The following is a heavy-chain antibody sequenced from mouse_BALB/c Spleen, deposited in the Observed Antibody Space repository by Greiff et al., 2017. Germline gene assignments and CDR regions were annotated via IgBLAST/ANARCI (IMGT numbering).Heavy chain of an antibody. D-gene: IGHD2-4*01. CDR3: ARTITHYAMDY. V-gene: IGHV1-31*01. CDR2: INPYNGAT. Sequence: VQLQQSGPELVKPGASVKISCKASGYSFTGYYMHWVKQSHVKSLEWIGRINPYNGATSYNQNFKDKASLTVDKSSSTAYMELHSLTSEDSAVYYCARTITHYAMDYWGQGTSVTVSS. CDR1: GYSFTGYY. J-gene: IGHJ4*01.